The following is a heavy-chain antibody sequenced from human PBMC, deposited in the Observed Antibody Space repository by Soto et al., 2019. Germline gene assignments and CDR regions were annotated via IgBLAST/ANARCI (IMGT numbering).Heavy chain of an antibody. V-gene: IGHV3-33*01. CDR1: GFTFSSFG. CDR3: ARDKGYDILTGNDAFDI. J-gene: IGHJ3*02. Sequence: SLRLSCAASGFTFSSFGMRRVRQAPGKGLEWVAVIWYDGSNKYYADSVKGRFTISRDNSKNTLYLQMNSLRAEDTAVYYCARDKGYDILTGNDAFDIWGQGTMVTVSS. CDR2: IWYDGSNK. D-gene: IGHD3-9*01.